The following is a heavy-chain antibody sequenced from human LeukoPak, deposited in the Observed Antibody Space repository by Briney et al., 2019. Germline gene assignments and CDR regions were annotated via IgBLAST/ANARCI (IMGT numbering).Heavy chain of an antibody. Sequence: ASVKVSCKASGYTFTSYGISWVRQAPGQGLEWMGWISAYNGNTNYAQKLQGRVTMTTDTSTSTAYMELRSLRSDDTAVYYCARDHREMYYYGSGSYPYNWFDPWGQGTLVTASS. D-gene: IGHD3-10*01. CDR1: GYTFTSYG. CDR2: ISAYNGNT. J-gene: IGHJ5*02. CDR3: ARDHREMYYYGSGSYPYNWFDP. V-gene: IGHV1-18*01.